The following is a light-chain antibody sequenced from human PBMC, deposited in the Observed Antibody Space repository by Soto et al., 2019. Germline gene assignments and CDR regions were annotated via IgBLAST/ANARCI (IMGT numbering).Light chain of an antibody. J-gene: IGLJ3*02. CDR2: EVT. V-gene: IGLV2-8*01. CDR1: SSDVGGYNY. Sequence: QSALTQPPSASGSPGQSVTISCTGTSSDVGGYNYVSWYQQHPGKAPKLMIYEVTKRPSGVPYRFSGSKSGNTASLTVSGLQTEDEADYYCSSYAGSKNLVFGGGTKLTVL. CDR3: SSYAGSKNLV.